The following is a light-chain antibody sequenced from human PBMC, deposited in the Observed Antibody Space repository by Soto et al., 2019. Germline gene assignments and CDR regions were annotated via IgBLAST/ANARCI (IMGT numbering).Light chain of an antibody. CDR3: MQTLQTPLT. CDR1: QSLLHSNGYNC. J-gene: IGKJ1*01. V-gene: IGKV2-28*01. CDR2: LGS. Sequence: DIVMTQSPLSLPVTPGEPAPISCRSSQSLLHSNGYNCLDWYLQKPGQSPQLLIYLGSNRASGVPDRFSGSGSGTDFTLKISRVEAEDVGVYYCMQTLQTPLTFGQGTKVEIK.